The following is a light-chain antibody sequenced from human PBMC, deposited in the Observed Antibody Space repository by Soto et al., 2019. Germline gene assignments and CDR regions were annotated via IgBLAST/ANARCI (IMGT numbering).Light chain of an antibody. CDR3: QSYDSSIPLVV. CDR1: SGSIASNY. V-gene: IGLV6-57*04. CDR2: EDN. J-gene: IGLJ2*01. Sequence: NFMLTQPHSVSESPGKTVTISCTRSSGSIASNYVQWYQQRPGSAPTTVIYEDNQRPSGVPDRFSGSIDSSSNSASLTISGLKTEDEADYYCQSYDSSIPLVVFGGGTKPPS.